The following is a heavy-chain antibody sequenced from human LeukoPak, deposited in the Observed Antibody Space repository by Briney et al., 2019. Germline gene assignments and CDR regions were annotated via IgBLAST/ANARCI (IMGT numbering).Heavy chain of an antibody. CDR1: GGSISSSSYY. V-gene: IGHV4-39*01. D-gene: IGHD3-22*01. J-gene: IGHJ3*02. CDR3: ASQQVIVVPTYAFDI. CDR2: IYYSGST. Sequence: SETLSLTCTVSGGSISSSSYYWGWIRQPPGEGLEWIGSIYYSGSTYYNPSLKSRVTISVDTSKNQFSLKLSSVTAADTAVYYCASQQVIVVPTYAFDIWGQGTMVTVSS.